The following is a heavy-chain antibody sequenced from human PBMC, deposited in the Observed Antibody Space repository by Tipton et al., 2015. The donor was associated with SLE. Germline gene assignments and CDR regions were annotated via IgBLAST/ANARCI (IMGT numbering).Heavy chain of an antibody. CDR3: ARGADWFDY. CDR2: LYSSGST. V-gene: IGHV4-38-2*01. Sequence: TLSLTCAVSGFSLSSSYYWGWIRQPPGKGLEWIVSLYSSGSTYYNPSLKSRVTISLDTSKNQFSLRVTSATAADTALYFCARGADWFDYWGQGTLVTVSS. J-gene: IGHJ5*01. CDR1: GFSLSSSYY.